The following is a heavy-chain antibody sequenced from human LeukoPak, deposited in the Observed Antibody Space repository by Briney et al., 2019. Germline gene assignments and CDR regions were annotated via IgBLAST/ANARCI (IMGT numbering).Heavy chain of an antibody. CDR1: GFTFSSYP. D-gene: IGHD3-3*01. CDR2: ISYDGSNK. V-gene: IGHV3-30*04. CDR3: ARDAYYDFWGAYYTGGDY. Sequence: GGSLRPSCAASGFTFSSYPVHWVRQAPGKGLEWVTLISYDGSNKYYADSVKGRFTISRDNSKNTLYLQMNSLRAEDTAVYYCARDAYYDFWGAYYTGGDYWGQGTLVTVSS. J-gene: IGHJ4*02.